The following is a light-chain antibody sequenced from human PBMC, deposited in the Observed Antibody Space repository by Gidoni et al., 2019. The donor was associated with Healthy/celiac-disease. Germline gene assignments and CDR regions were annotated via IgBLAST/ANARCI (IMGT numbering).Light chain of an antibody. V-gene: IGKV3-20*01. CDR3: QQYGSSPLYT. CDR2: GAS. Sequence: EIVLTQSPGTLSLSPGERATLSCRASQSVSSSYLAWYHQKPGQAPRPLIYGASSRATGIPDRFSGSGSGTDFTLTISRLEPEDFAVYYCQQYGSSPLYTFGQGTKLEIK. J-gene: IGKJ2*01. CDR1: QSVSSSY.